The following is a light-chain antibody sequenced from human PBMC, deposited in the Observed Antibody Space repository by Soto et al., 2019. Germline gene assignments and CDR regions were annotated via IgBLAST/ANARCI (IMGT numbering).Light chain of an antibody. J-gene: IGKJ1*01. Sequence: DIVMTQSPDSLAVSLGERATINCKSSQSVLYSSNNKNYLAWYQQKPGQPPKLLIYWASTRESGVPDRFSGSGSETDFTLPISSLQAEDVAVYYCQQYYRPWTFGQGNKVEIK. V-gene: IGKV4-1*01. CDR2: WAS. CDR1: QSVLYSSNNKNY. CDR3: QQYYRPWT.